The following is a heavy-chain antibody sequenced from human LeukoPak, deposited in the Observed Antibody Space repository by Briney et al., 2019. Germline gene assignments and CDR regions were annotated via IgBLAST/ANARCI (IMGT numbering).Heavy chain of an antibody. CDR1: GFSVSSNV. D-gene: IGHD3-10*01. Sequence: GGSLRLSCAASGFSVSSNVVSWVRQARGKGLECVSVIYSGGDTYYADSGRGRFTISRDKSKNTLYLQMDSLRVEDTAVYYCARKSDSYMLRGGDCWGQGTLVTVSS. CDR3: ARKSDSYMLRGGDC. J-gene: IGHJ4*02. V-gene: IGHV3-66*01. CDR2: IYSGGDT.